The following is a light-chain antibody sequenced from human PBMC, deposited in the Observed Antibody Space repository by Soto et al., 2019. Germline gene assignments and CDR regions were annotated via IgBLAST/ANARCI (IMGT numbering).Light chain of an antibody. J-gene: IGLJ1*01. CDR1: SSDIGDHNL. CDR3: SSYAGSDNYV. V-gene: IGLV2-8*01. Sequence: QSALTQPPSASGSPGQSVTISCSGTSSDIGDHNLVSWYQQHPGKAPKLLIWGVTNWPSGVPHRFSGSKSGNTASLTVSGLQAEDEADYYCSSYAGSDNYVFGTGTKLTVL. CDR2: GVT.